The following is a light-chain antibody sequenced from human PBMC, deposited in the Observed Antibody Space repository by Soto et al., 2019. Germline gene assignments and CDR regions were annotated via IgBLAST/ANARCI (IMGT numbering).Light chain of an antibody. V-gene: IGKV1-39*01. CDR3: QQSYTAPWT. CDR1: QSITSY. J-gene: IGKJ1*01. Sequence: DIPMTQSPSSLSASVGDRVTITCRASQSITSYLNWYQQKPGKAPQLLIYAASSLQSGGPSRFSGSGSGTDFTLTISSLQPEDFATYFCQQSYTAPWTFGQGTKVEVK. CDR2: AAS.